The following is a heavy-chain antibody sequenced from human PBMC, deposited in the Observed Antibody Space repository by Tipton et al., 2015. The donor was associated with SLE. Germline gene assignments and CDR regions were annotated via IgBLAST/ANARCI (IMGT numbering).Heavy chain of an antibody. CDR1: GGSISSGGYY. V-gene: IGHV4-31*11. Sequence: LRLSCAVSGGSISSGGYYWSWIRQHPGKGLEWIGYIYYSGSTHYNPSLKSRVTISVDTSKNQFSLKLSSVTAADTAVYYCTTDPSPIVGATEVDYWGQGTLVTVSS. CDR2: IYYSGST. J-gene: IGHJ4*02. D-gene: IGHD1-26*01. CDR3: TTDPSPIVGATEVDY.